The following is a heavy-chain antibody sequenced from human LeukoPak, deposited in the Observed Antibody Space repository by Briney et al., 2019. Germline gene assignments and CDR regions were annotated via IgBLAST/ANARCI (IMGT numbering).Heavy chain of an antibody. CDR1: GFTVSSNY. V-gene: IGHV3-53*01. D-gene: IGHD1-20*01. CDR3: ARSGGITGALFDY. Sequence: GGSLRLSCAASGFTVSSNYMSWVRQAPGKGLEWVSVIYSGGSTYYADSVKGRFTISRDNAKNSLYLQMNSLRAEDTAVYYCARSGGITGALFDYWGQGTLVTVSS. CDR2: IYSGGST. J-gene: IGHJ4*02.